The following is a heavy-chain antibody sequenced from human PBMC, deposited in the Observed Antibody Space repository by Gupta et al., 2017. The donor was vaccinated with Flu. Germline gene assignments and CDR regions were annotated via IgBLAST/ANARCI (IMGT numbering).Heavy chain of an antibody. Sequence: QAPGKGLEWVSYISSSGSTIYYADSVKGRFTISRDNAKNSLYLQMNSLRAEDTAVYYCARDWKYSSSPTHRIYYYYYYMDVWGKGTTVTVSS. CDR3: ARDWKYSSSPTHRIYYYYYYMDV. V-gene: IGHV3-48*03. CDR2: ISSSGSTI. J-gene: IGHJ6*03. D-gene: IGHD6-6*01.